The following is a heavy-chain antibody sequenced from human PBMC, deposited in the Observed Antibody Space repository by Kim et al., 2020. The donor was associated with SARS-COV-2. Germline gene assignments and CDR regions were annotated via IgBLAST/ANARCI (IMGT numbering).Heavy chain of an antibody. CDR3: AKVRARLMGYHYYGMDV. V-gene: IGHV3-23*01. J-gene: IGHJ6*02. Sequence: EKGRFTITRDKSKNTLYQQMNSLRAEDTAVYYCAKVRARLMGYHYYGMDVWGQGTTVTVSS. D-gene: IGHD2-8*01.